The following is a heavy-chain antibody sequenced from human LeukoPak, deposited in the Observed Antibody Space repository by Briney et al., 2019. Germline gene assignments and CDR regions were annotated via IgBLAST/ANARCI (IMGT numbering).Heavy chain of an antibody. Sequence: SSETLSLTCTVSGGSISSGDYYWSWIRQPPGKGLEWIGYIYYSGSTYYNPSLKSRVTISVDTSKNQFSLKLSSVTAADTAVYYCAREGYDFWSGYSRGYWFDPWGQGTLVTVSS. CDR2: IYYSGST. D-gene: IGHD3-3*01. V-gene: IGHV4-30-4*01. J-gene: IGHJ5*02. CDR3: AREGYDFWSGYSRGYWFDP. CDR1: GGSISSGDYY.